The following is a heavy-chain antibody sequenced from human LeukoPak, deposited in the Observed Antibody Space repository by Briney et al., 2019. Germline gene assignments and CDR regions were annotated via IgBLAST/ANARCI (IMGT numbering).Heavy chain of an antibody. CDR1: GSTFSSYS. CDR2: IGGTSGTI. V-gene: IGHV3-48*02. J-gene: IGHJ4*02. Sequence: PGGSLRLSCAASGSTFSSYSMNWVRQAPGKGLEWVSYIGGTSGTIYYADSVKGRFTVSRDNAKNSLYLQMNSLRDEDTAVYFCARKAWDSSGYYCLDYWGQGTLVTVSS. CDR3: ARKAWDSSGYYCLDY. D-gene: IGHD3-22*01.